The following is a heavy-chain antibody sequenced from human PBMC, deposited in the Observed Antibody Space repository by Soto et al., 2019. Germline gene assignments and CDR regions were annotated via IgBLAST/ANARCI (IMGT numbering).Heavy chain of an antibody. CDR3: ACPPGYNDVGDY. J-gene: IGHJ4*02. CDR1: GFTFSSYW. D-gene: IGHD6-25*01. V-gene: IGHV3-74*01. CDR2: INSDGSST. Sequence: GGSLRLSCAASGFTFSSYWMHWVRQAPGKGLVWVSRINSDGSSTSYADSVKGRFTISRDNAKNTLYLQMNSLRAEDTAVYYCACPPGYNDVGDYRAQGTLVPVSA.